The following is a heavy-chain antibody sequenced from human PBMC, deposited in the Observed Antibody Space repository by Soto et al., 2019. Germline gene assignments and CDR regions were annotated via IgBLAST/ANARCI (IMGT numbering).Heavy chain of an antibody. V-gene: IGHV4-39*01. CDR3: ARRRVDTAMVTWHYFDY. CDR2: IYYSGST. Sequence: SETLSLTCTVSGGSISSSSYYWGWIRQPPGKGLEWIGSIYYSGSTYYNPSLKSRVTISVDTSKNQFSLKLSSVTAADTAVYNCARRRVDTAMVTWHYFDYWGQGTLVTVSS. D-gene: IGHD5-18*01. CDR1: GGSISSSSYY. J-gene: IGHJ4*02.